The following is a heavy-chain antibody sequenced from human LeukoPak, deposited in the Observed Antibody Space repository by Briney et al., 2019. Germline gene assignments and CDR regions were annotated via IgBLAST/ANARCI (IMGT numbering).Heavy chain of an antibody. CDR3: ARLLYFDWPPYFDY. V-gene: IGHV4-39*01. J-gene: IGHJ4*02. D-gene: IGHD3-9*01. CDR2: IYYSGST. Sequence: PSETLSLTCTVSGGSISSSSYYWGWIRQPPGKGLEWIGNIYYSGSTYYNPSLKSRVTISVDTSKNQFSLKLYSVTAADTAVYYCARLLYFDWPPYFDYWGQGTLVTVSS. CDR1: GGSISSSSYY.